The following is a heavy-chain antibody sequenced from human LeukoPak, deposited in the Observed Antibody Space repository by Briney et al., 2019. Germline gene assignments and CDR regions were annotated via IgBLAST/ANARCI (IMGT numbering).Heavy chain of an antibody. CDR2: INPNSGGT. CDR1: GYTFTGYY. J-gene: IGHJ4*02. CDR3: AREKVATTLDFDY. D-gene: IGHD5-12*01. Sequence: ASVKVSCKASGYTFTGYYMNWVRQAPGQGLEWMGWINPNSGGTNYAQKFQGRVTMTRDTPISTAYTELSRLRSDDTAVYYCAREKVATTLDFDYWGQGTLVTVSS. V-gene: IGHV1-2*02.